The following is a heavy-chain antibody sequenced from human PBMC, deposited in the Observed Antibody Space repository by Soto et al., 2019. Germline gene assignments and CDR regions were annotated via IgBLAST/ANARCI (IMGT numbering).Heavy chain of an antibody. D-gene: IGHD2-2*02. J-gene: IGHJ6*02. CDR2: ISAYNGNT. CDR3: ARDGCSSTSCYTPGYYYGMDV. V-gene: IGHV1-18*01. Sequence: QVPLVQSGAEVKKPGASVKVSCKASGYTFTSYGISWVRQAPGQGLEWMGWISAYNGNTNYAQKLQGRVTMTTDTSTSTAYMELRSLRSDDTAVYYCARDGCSSTSCYTPGYYYGMDVWGQGTTVTVSS. CDR1: GYTFTSYG.